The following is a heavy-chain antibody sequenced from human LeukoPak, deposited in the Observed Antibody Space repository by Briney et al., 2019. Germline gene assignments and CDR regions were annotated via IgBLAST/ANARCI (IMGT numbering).Heavy chain of an antibody. J-gene: IGHJ3*02. D-gene: IGHD3-22*01. Sequence: GGSLRLSCAASGFTFSSYSMTWVRQAPGKGPEWVANIKGDGSKKNLVDSVKGRFTISRDNAKNSLYLEMSSLRAEDTAVYYCARDSNPGDSSGYYDAFDIWGQGTKVTVSS. CDR3: ARDSNPGDSSGYYDAFDI. CDR2: IKGDGSKK. V-gene: IGHV3-7*03. CDR1: GFTFSSYS.